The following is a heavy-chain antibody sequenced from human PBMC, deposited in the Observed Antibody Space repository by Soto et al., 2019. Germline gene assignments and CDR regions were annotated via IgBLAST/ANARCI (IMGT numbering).Heavy chain of an antibody. Sequence: GGSLRLSCAASGFTFSSYAMSWVRQAPGKGLEWVSAISGSGGSTYYADPVKGRFTISRDNSKNTLYLQMNSLRAEDTAVYYCAKRLLWFGELYYYYYGMDVWGQGTTVTVSS. V-gene: IGHV3-23*01. D-gene: IGHD3-10*01. CDR3: AKRLLWFGELYYYYYGMDV. J-gene: IGHJ6*02. CDR1: GFTFSSYA. CDR2: ISGSGGST.